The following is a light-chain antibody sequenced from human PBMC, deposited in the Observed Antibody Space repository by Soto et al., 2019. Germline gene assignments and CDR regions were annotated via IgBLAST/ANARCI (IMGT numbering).Light chain of an antibody. CDR1: RNIGSS. Sequence: EIVLTQSPGTLSLSPGARSSLGCRASRNIGSSSLAWYQQKNGQPPRLXIYGASTRATDMPGRFSGRGYGTEFTLTISNLQSEDFAIYFCQKFNKWPWTFGQGTKVDIK. CDR3: QKFNKWPWT. V-gene: IGKV3-15*01. CDR2: GAS. J-gene: IGKJ1*01.